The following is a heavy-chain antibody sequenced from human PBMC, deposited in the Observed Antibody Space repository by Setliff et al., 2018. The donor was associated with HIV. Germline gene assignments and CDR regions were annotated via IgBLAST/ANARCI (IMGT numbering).Heavy chain of an antibody. CDR3: ARRMAAGTFDY. D-gene: IGHD6-13*01. Sequence: RLPETLSLTCTVSGGSINSYYWSWIRQPAGKGLEWIGRIYSSGSTNYNPSLKSRVTMSVDTSKNQISLKLSSVTAADTAMYYCARRMAAGTFDYWGQGTLVTVSS. J-gene: IGHJ4*02. CDR1: GGSINSYY. V-gene: IGHV4-4*07. CDR2: IYSSGST.